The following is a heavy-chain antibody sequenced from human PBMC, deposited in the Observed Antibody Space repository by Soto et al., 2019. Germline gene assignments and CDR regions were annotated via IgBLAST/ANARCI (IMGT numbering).Heavy chain of an antibody. CDR3: AKDFGYGDYYGMAV. CDR2: ISYDGSNK. D-gene: IGHD4-17*01. Sequence: GGSLRLSCAASGFTFSSYGMHWVRQAPCKGLEWVAVISYDGSNKYYADSVKGRFTISRDNSKNTLYLQMNSLRAEDTAVYYCAKDFGYGDYYGMAVWGQGTTVTVSS. CDR1: GFTFSSYG. V-gene: IGHV3-30*18. J-gene: IGHJ6*01.